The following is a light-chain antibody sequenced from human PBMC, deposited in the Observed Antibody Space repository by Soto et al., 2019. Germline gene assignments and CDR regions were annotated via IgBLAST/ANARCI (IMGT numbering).Light chain of an antibody. CDR2: HNY. V-gene: IGLV1-47*01. CDR1: SSNIGSGF. J-gene: IGLJ1*01. Sequence: QSVLTQAPSASGTPGQRVTISCSGSSSNIGSGFVSWYQQLPGTAPKLLIYHNYQRPSGVPDRFSGSKSGTSASLAISDLRSEDEADYYCSTWDDSLSSYGFGAGTKLTVL. CDR3: STWDDSLSSYG.